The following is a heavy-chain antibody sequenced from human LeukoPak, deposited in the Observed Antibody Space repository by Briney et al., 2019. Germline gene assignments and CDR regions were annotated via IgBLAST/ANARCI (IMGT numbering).Heavy chain of an antibody. CDR1: GFTFSSYG. D-gene: IGHD2-15*01. Sequence: GGSLRLSCAASGFTFSSYGMHWVRQAPGKGLEWVAVIWYDGSNKYYADSVKGRFTISRDNSKNTLYLQMNSLRAEDTAVYYCARDDLRSGVVVAASYWGQGTLVTVSS. CDR3: ARDDLRSGVVVAASY. V-gene: IGHV3-33*01. CDR2: IWYDGSNK. J-gene: IGHJ4*02.